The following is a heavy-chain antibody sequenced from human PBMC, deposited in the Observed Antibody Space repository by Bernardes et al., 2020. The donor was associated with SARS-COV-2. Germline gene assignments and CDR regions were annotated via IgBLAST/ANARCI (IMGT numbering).Heavy chain of an antibody. V-gene: IGHV1-2*02. CDR3: ARGPISSIDY. CDR1: GYTFTPYY. D-gene: IGHD3-10*01. CDR2: INPSSGVT. J-gene: IGHJ4*02. Sequence: APQKGYCKASGYTFTPYYIPWVRQAPGQGFEWMGWINPSSGVTNYAQKFQGGVTMTRDTSISTAYMELSSLRADDTAVFYCARGPISSIDYWGQGSLVTVSS.